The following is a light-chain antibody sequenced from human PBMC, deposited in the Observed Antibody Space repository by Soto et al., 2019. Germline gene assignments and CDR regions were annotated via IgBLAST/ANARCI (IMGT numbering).Light chain of an antibody. CDR1: SSDVGGYKY. Sequence: QSALTQPASVSGSPGQSITISCSGTSSDVGGYKYVSWYQQHPGKAPKLMIYEVSNRPSGVSNRFSGSKSGNTASLTISGLQAEDEADYYCGSYSSSNTLGVFGGGTKL. J-gene: IGLJ2*01. CDR2: EVS. CDR3: GSYSSSNTLGV. V-gene: IGLV2-14*01.